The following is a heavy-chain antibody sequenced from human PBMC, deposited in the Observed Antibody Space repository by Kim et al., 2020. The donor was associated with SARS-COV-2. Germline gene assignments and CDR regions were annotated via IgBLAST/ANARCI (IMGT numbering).Heavy chain of an antibody. Sequence: SETLSLTCTVSGGSISSSSYYWGWIRQPPGKGLEWIGSIYYSGSTYYNPSLKSRVTISVDTSKNQFSLKLSSVTAADTAVYYCASYYYDSSGSPLYYYYGMDVWGQGTTVTVSS. CDR2: IYYSGST. V-gene: IGHV4-39*01. J-gene: IGHJ6*02. D-gene: IGHD3-22*01. CDR1: GGSISSSSYY. CDR3: ASYYYDSSGSPLYYYYGMDV.